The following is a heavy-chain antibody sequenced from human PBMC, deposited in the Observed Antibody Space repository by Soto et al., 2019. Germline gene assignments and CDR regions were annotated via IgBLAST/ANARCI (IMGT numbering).Heavy chain of an antibody. CDR1: GYTFSSYF. J-gene: IGHJ4*02. V-gene: IGHV1-18*01. CDR3: ARDLPPVDD. CDR2: ISAYNGNT. Sequence: QVQLVQSGAEVKKPGASVKVSCKASGYTFSSYFISWVRQAPGQGLEWMGWISAYNGNTNYAQNLQGRVTMTTDTSTSTYYMERRRRSEDDAAFYYCARDLPPVDDWGQGTMVTVSS.